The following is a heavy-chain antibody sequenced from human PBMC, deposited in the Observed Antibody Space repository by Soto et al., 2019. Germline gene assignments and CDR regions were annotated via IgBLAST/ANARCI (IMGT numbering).Heavy chain of an antibody. CDR1: GGTFSSYG. D-gene: IGHD3-22*01. V-gene: IGHV1-69*01. J-gene: IGHJ5*02. Sequence: QVQLVQSGAEVKKPGSSVKVSCKASGGTFSSYGITWVRQAPGQGLEWMGGIIPIFSTAKYAQKLQGRVTLTADESTSTGDMELSILRSEDTAVYYCARVLGGYYDSSGGCFDPWGQGTLVTVSS. CDR2: IIPIFSTA. CDR3: ARVLGGYYDSSGGCFDP.